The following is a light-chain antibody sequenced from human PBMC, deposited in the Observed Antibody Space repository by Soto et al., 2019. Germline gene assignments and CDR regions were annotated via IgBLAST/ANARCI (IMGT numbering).Light chain of an antibody. CDR1: QSVSSIY. CDR2: DAS. J-gene: IGKJ5*01. V-gene: IGKV3D-20*01. Sequence: EIVLTQSPATLSLSLGERATLSCGASQSVSSIYLAWYQQKPGLAPRLLVYDASSRATSIPDRFSGGGSGTDFTLTISRLEPEDFAVYYCQQYGSSPLTFGQGTRPEIK. CDR3: QQYGSSPLT.